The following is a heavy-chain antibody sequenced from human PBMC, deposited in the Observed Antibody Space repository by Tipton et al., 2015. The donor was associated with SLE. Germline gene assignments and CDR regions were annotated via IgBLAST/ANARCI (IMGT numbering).Heavy chain of an antibody. CDR3: AKWATTVTTEDAFDI. J-gene: IGHJ3*02. CDR1: GFTFSSYG. CDR2: IWYDGSNK. V-gene: IGHV3-33*06. D-gene: IGHD4-17*01. Sequence: SLRLSCAASGFTFSSYGMHWVRQAPGKGLEWVAVIWYDGSNKYYADSVKGRFTISRDNSKNTLYLQMNSLRAEDTAVYYCAKWATTVTTEDAFDIWGQGTMVTVSS.